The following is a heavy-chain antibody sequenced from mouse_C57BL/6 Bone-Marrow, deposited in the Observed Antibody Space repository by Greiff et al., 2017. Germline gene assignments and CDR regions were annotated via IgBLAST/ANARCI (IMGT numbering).Heavy chain of an antibody. D-gene: IGHD1-1*01. CDR1: GYTFTSYW. Sequence: QVQLQQPGAELVKPGASVKLSCKASGYTFTSYWMHWVKQRPGQGLEWIGMIHPNSGSTNYNEKFKSKATLTVDKSSSTAYMQLSSLTSEDSAVYYCARSRKLPPWYFDVWGTGTTVTVSS. CDR2: IHPNSGST. J-gene: IGHJ1*03. V-gene: IGHV1-64*01. CDR3: ARSRKLPPWYFDV.